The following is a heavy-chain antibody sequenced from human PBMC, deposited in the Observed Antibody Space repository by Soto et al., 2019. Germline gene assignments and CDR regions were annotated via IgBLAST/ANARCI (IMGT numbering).Heavy chain of an antibody. V-gene: IGHV3-23*01. CDR3: ARGGGGGLFEH. Sequence: GGSLRLSCVASGFSFSSYAMGWVRQAPGKGLEWVSAITSSGVTTYYADSVKGRFTISRDNSKNTVYLQMNSLGVEDTAVYYCARGGGGGLFEHWGQGVLVTVSS. CDR1: GFSFSSYA. CDR2: ITSSGVTT. J-gene: IGHJ4*02. D-gene: IGHD2-21*01.